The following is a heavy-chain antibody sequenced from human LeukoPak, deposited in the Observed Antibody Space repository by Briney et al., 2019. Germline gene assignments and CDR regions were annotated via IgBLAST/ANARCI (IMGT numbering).Heavy chain of an antibody. J-gene: IGHJ4*02. CDR1: GGSISSGGYY. V-gene: IGHV4-31*03. Sequence: KASETLSLTCTVSGGSISSGGYYWSWIRQHPGKGLEWIGYIYYSGSTYYNPSLKSRVTISVDTSKNQFSLKLSSVTAADTAVYYCARGRYDSSGYSVWCQGTLVTVSS. CDR2: IYYSGST. CDR3: ARGRYDSSGYSV. D-gene: IGHD3-22*01.